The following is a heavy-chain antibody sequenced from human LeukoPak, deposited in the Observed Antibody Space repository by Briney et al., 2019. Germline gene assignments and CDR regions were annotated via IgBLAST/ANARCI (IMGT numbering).Heavy chain of an antibody. V-gene: IGHV3-15*01. CDR1: GFTFSNAW. J-gene: IGHJ4*02. CDR3: TTEDLLCHDY. CDR2: IKSKTDGCTT. Sequence: PGGSLRLSCAASGFTFSNAWMSWVRQAPGKGLEWVGRIKSKTDGCTTDYAAPVKGRFTISRDDSKNTLYLQMNSLKTEDTAVYYCTTEDLLCHDYWGQGTLVTVSS. D-gene: IGHD2-21*01.